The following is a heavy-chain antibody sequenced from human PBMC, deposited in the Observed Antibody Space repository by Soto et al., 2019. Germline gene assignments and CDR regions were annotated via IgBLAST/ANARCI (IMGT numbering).Heavy chain of an antibody. J-gene: IGHJ6*02. CDR1: GFTFSSYA. CDR2: ISGSGGST. CDR3: AKERSITIFGVVIGGTDYYYGMDV. D-gene: IGHD3-3*01. Sequence: GGSLRLSCAASGFTFSSYATSWVRQAPGKGLEWVSAISGSGGSTYYADSVKGRFTISRDNSKNTLYLQMNSLRAEDTAVYYCAKERSITIFGVVIGGTDYYYGMDVWGQGTTVTVSS. V-gene: IGHV3-23*01.